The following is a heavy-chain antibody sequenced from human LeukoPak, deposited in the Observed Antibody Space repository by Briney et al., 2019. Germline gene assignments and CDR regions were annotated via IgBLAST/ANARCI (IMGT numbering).Heavy chain of an antibody. CDR1: GFTFSSYS. CDR3: AGEKYVSSLSSEGNNDY. CDR2: ISSSSTI. V-gene: IGHV3-48*01. D-gene: IGHD3-10*02. Sequence: GGSLRLSCAASGFTFSSYSMNWVRQAPGKGLEWVSYISSSSTIYYADSVKGRFTISSDNAKNSLYLQMNNLRAEDAAVFYYAGEKYVSSLSSEGNNDYWGQGTLVTVSS. J-gene: IGHJ4*02.